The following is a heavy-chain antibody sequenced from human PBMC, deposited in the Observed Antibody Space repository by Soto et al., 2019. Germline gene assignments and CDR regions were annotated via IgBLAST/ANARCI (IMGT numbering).Heavy chain of an antibody. CDR3: ARVRCSSTSCYDWFDP. Sequence: ASVKVSCKSSGYTFTIYGITWVRQAPGQGREWMGWISAYNGNTNYAQKLQGRVTMTTDTSTSTDYMELRSVRSDDTAVYYCARVRCSSTSCYDWFDPWGQGTLVNVSS. CDR1: GYTFTIYG. J-gene: IGHJ5*02. D-gene: IGHD2-2*01. V-gene: IGHV1-18*01. CDR2: ISAYNGNT.